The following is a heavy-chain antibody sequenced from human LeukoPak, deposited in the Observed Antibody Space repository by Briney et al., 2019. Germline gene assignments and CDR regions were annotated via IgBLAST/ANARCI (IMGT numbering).Heavy chain of an antibody. J-gene: IGHJ4*02. CDR1: GFTFNNAW. CDR3: TTFPIPAATAQVGY. Sequence: KSGGSLRLSCAASGFTFNNAWMSWVRQAPGKGLEWVGRIKSKTDGGTTDYAAPVKGRFTISRDDSKNTLYLQMNSLKTEDTAVYYCTTFPIPAATAQVGYWGQGTLVTVSS. V-gene: IGHV3-15*01. D-gene: IGHD2-2*01. CDR2: IKSKTDGGTT.